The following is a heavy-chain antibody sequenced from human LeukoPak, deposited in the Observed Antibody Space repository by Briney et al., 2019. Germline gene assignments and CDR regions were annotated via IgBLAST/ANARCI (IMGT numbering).Heavy chain of an antibody. J-gene: IGHJ4*02. CDR2: ISWDGDIT. CDR3: ARDPGIAAAGTVGYFDS. D-gene: IGHD6-13*01. Sequence: PGGSLRLSCAASGFTFDDYLIHRVRQAPGKGLEWVSLISWDGDITYYADCVKGRFTISRDNSKNSLYLQMNSLRVEDTAVYYCARDPGIAAAGTVGYFDSWGQGILVTVSS. CDR1: GFTFDDYL. V-gene: IGHV3-43*01.